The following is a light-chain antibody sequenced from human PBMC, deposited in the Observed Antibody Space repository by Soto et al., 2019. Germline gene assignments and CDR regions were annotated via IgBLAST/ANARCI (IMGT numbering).Light chain of an antibody. J-gene: IGKJ5*01. CDR3: HHSSSTPHSIT. CDR2: GAS. Sequence: IRITQSPSSLSASAGDRVTITCRAIASISTFLNWYQQTPGKAPKLLIYGASSFQTAVPSRFSGSGSGTDFTLTISSLHPEDFATYYCHHSSSTPHSITVGQGTRLEIK. V-gene: IGKV1-39*01. CDR1: ASISTF.